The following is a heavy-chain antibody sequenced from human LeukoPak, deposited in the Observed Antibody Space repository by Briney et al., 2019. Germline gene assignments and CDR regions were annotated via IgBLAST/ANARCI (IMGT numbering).Heavy chain of an antibody. Sequence: GESLKISCKGSGYSFSSYWVGWVRQMPGKGLEWMGIIHPSDSDTRYNQSFQGRVTMSVDKSINTAYLQWSSLEASDTAMYYCARGTDVDYWGQGTLVIVSS. CDR3: ARGTDVDY. CDR1: GYSFSSYW. V-gene: IGHV5-51*01. CDR2: IHPSDSDT. D-gene: IGHD1-1*01. J-gene: IGHJ4*02.